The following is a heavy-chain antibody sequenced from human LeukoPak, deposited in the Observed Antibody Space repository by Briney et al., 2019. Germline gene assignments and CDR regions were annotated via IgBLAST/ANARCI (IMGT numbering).Heavy chain of an antibody. CDR2: INNDGSAT. V-gene: IGHV3-74*01. J-gene: IGHJ3*01. CDR3: ARGGLDHAFDL. CDR1: GFTLSSYW. Sequence: GGSLRLPCAASGFTLSSYWMYWVRHAPGKGREYGSRINNDGSATTYADSVKGRFTVSRDNAKSTVYLQMNSLRPEDTAMFYCARGGLDHAFDLWGQGTMVSVSS. D-gene: IGHD3/OR15-3a*01.